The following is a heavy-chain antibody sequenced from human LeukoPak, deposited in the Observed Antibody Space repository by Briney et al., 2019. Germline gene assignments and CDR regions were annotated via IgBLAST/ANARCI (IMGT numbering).Heavy chain of an antibody. CDR2: INPNSGGT. J-gene: IGHJ4*02. CDR1: GYTFTGYY. V-gene: IGHV1-2*02. CDR3: ARVYPVVAATTPFDY. D-gene: IGHD2-15*01. Sequence: ASVKVSRKASGYTFTGYYMHWVRQAPGQGLEWMGWINPNSGGTNYAQKFQGRVTMTRDTSISTAYMELSRLRSDDTAVYYCARVYPVVAATTPFDYWGQGTLVTVSS.